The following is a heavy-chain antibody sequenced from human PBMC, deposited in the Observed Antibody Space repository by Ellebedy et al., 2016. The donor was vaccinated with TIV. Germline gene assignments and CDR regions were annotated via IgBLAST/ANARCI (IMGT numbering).Heavy chain of an antibody. CDR3: ARESPADLARRYWYFDL. Sequence: MPSETLSLTCTVSGDSVRSGAFYWSWIRQAPGQGLEWIGNIYSSGGTDYNPSLKSRVSISVDTSKNDFSLQVNSVSGADTAVYFCARESPADLARRYWYFDLWGRGTLVTVSS. D-gene: IGHD1-1*01. V-gene: IGHV4-61*03. J-gene: IGHJ2*01. CDR2: IYSSGGT. CDR1: GDSVRSGAFY.